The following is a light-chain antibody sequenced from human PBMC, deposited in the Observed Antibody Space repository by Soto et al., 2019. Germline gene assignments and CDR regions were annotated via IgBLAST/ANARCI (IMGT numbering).Light chain of an antibody. J-gene: IGKJ1*01. V-gene: IGKV2-28*01. Sequence: VVTHSPLTLPVILGGQASISCRSSERLLHSNGFNYSVWYLQRPGLSPELLIYVASSRASGVPDRFSGSGSGTDFTLTITRGEAEDVGIYYCMQAVQTPWSFGQGTKVDIK. CDR1: ERLLHSNGFNY. CDR2: VAS. CDR3: MQAVQTPWS.